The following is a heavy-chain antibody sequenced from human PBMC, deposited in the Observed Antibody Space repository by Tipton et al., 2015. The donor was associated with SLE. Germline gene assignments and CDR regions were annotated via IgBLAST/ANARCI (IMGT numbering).Heavy chain of an antibody. V-gene: IGHV4-59*01. Sequence: TLSLTCTVSGGSISNYYWSWIRQPPGKGLEWIGYIHYSGSTNYNPSLKSRVTISVDTSKNQFSLKPSSVTAADTAVYYCARDRHYRGNVWFDPWGQGSLVTVSS. CDR2: IHYSGST. J-gene: IGHJ5*02. D-gene: IGHD5-12*01. CDR1: GGSISNYY. CDR3: ARDRHYRGNVWFDP.